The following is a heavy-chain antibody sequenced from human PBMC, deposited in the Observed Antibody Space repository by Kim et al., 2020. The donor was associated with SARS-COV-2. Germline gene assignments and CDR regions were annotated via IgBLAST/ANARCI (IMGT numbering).Heavy chain of an antibody. CDR1: GFSFREYV. J-gene: IGHJ5*02. CDR3: ARDRLDVVAVGEGFRGDLYH. V-gene: IGHV3-30*04. Sequence: GGSLRLSCAVSGFSFREYVMHWVRQARGKGLEWVAVISYDGSNEDYRDSVKGRFTISRDNSKNTLYLQMNNLRAEDTAVYYCARDRLDVVAVGEGFRGDLYHWGQGPRDTVSS. CDR2: ISYDGSNE. D-gene: IGHD2-15*01.